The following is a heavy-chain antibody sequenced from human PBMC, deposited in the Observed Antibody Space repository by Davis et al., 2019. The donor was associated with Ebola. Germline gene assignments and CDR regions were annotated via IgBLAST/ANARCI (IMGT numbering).Heavy chain of an antibody. D-gene: IGHD3-10*02. CDR1: GFTFSNYW. V-gene: IGHV3-7*01. Sequence: GESLKISCAASGFTFSNYWMSWVRQVPGRGLEWVANIQQDGGDKHYLESVKGRFTISRDNSKNTLYLQMNSLRAEDSAVYYCARPDVGGVIFGYFDYWGQGTLVTVSS. J-gene: IGHJ4*02. CDR3: ARPDVGGVIFGYFDY. CDR2: IQQDGGDK.